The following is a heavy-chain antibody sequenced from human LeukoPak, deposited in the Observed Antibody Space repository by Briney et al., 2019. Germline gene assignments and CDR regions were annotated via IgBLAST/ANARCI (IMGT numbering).Heavy chain of an antibody. CDR1: GFTFSSYW. CDR2: IKQDGSEK. D-gene: IGHD1-14*01. J-gene: IGHJ4*02. V-gene: IGHV3-7*03. CDR3: ARDQVDRIWYFDY. Sequence: QPGGSLRLSCAASGFTFSSYWMSWVRQAPGKGLEWVANIKQDGSEKYYVDSVKGRFTISRDNAKNSLYLQMNSLRAEDTAVYYCARDQVDRIWYFDYWGQGTLVTVSS.